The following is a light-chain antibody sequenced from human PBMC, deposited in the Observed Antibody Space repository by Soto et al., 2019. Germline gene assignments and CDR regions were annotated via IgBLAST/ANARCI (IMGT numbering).Light chain of an antibody. V-gene: IGLV2-14*03. CDR2: DVI. J-gene: IGLJ2*01. CDR3: SSYTSSSTYVV. CDR1: SSDVGGYNY. Sequence: QSVLTQPASVSGSPGQSITISCTGTSSDVGGYNYVSWYQQHPGKAPKLMIYDVINRPSGVSNPFSGSKSGNSASLTISGLQAEDEADYYCSSYTSSSTYVVFGGGTKVTVL.